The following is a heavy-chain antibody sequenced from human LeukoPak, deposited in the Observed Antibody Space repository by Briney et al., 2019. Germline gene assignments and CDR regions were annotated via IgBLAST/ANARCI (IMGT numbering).Heavy chain of an antibody. V-gene: IGHV3-21*01. CDR1: GFTFSSYS. J-gene: IGHJ3*02. CDR3: ARPRRTTGTKDAFDI. Sequence: PRGSLRLSCAASGFTFSSYSMNWVRQAPGKGLEWVSSISSSSSYIYYADSVKGRFTISRDNAKNSLYLQMNSLRAEDTAVYYCARPRRTTGTKDAFDIWGQGTMVTVSS. CDR2: ISSSSSYI. D-gene: IGHD1-1*01.